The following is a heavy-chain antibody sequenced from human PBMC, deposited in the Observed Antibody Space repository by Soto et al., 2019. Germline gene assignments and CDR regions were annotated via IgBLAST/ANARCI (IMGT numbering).Heavy chain of an antibody. V-gene: IGHV3-23*01. J-gene: IGHJ4*02. CDR1: GFTFSSYA. Sequence: PGGSLRLSCAASGFTFSSYAMGWVRQAPGKGLEWVSAISGSGGSTYYADSVKGRFTISRDNSKNTLYLQMNSLRAEDTAVYYCAKVGEWELLFDYWGQGTLVTVSS. CDR3: AKVGEWELLFDY. D-gene: IGHD1-26*01. CDR2: ISGSGGST.